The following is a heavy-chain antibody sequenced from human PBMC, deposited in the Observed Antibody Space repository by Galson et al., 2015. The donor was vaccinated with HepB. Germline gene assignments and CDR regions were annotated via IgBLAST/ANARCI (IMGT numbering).Heavy chain of an antibody. Sequence: SLRLSCAASGFTLSSYSMNWVRQAPGKGLEWVSSISSSSSYIYYADSVKGRFTISRDNAKNSLYPQMNSLRAEDTAVYYCAREANNWNVEDPSGARMDVWGQGTTVTVSS. D-gene: IGHD1-20*01. V-gene: IGHV3-21*01. J-gene: IGHJ6*02. CDR2: ISSSSSYI. CDR1: GFTLSSYS. CDR3: AREANNWNVEDPSGARMDV.